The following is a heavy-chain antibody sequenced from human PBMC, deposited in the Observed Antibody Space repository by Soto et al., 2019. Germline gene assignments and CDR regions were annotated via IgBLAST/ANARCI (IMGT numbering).Heavy chain of an antibody. Sequence: ASVKVSCKASGYTFTGYYMHWVRQAPGQGLEWMGWISAYNGNTNYAQKLQGRVTMTTDTSTSTAYMELRSLRSDDTAVYYCARSDHFGVVNYYYYYMDVWGKGTTVTVSS. CDR1: GYTFTGYY. CDR3: ARSDHFGVVNYYYYYMDV. D-gene: IGHD3-3*01. CDR2: ISAYNGNT. J-gene: IGHJ6*03. V-gene: IGHV1-18*04.